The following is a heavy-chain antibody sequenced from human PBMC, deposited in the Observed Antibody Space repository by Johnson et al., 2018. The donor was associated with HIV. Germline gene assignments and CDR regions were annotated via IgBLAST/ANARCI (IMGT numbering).Heavy chain of an antibody. CDR1: GFTVSSNY. V-gene: IGHV3-30*18. J-gene: IGHJ3*02. Sequence: QVHLVESGGGLIQPGGSLRLSCAASGFTVSSNYMSWFRQAPGKGLEWVAVISYDGSNKYYADSLKGRFTISRDNSKNTLYLQMNSLRAEDTAVYYCANPTGSDAFDIWGQGTMVTVSS. CDR2: ISYDGSNK. CDR3: ANPTGSDAFDI. D-gene: IGHD1-1*01.